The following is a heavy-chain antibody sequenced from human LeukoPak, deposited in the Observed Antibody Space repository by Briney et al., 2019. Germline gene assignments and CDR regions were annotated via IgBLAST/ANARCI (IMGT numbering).Heavy chain of an antibody. CDR2: ISWNSGSI. CDR1: GFTLDDYA. V-gene: IGHV3-9*03. J-gene: IGHJ4*02. CDR3: AKDIGPGYDILTGPVDY. Sequence: GGSLRLSCAASGFTLDDYAMHWVRQAPGKGLEWVSGISWNSGSIGYADSVKGRFTISRDNAKNSLYLQMNSLRAEDMALYYCAKDIGPGYDILTGPVDYWGQGTLVTVSS. D-gene: IGHD3-9*01.